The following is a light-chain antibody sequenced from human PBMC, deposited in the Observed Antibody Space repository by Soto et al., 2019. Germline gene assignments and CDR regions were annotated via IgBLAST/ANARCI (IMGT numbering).Light chain of an antibody. J-gene: IGLJ2*01. Sequence: LKRPASGSRAPCRARSITYTRNRRDVGSYNRVSWYQQPPGTAPKLMIYEVSNRPSGVPDRFSGSKSGNTASLTISGLQAEDEADYYCSSYTSSSTLVFGGGTQLTVL. CDR3: SSYTSSSTLV. CDR2: EVS. V-gene: IGLV2-18*02. CDR1: RRDVGSYNR.